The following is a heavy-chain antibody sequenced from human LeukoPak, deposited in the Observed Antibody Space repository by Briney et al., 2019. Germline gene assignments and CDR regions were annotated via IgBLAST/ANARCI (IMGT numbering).Heavy chain of an antibody. CDR1: GFTFSSYG. V-gene: IGHV3-33*01. J-gene: IGHJ4*02. CDR3: ARGDNGDYPPGDY. Sequence: GGSLRLSCAASGFTFSSYGMHWVRQAPGKGLEWVAVIWYDGSNKYYADSVKGRFTISRDNSKNTLYLQMNSLRAEDTAVYYCARGDNGDYPPGDYWGQGTLVTVSS. CDR2: IWYDGSNK. D-gene: IGHD4-17*01.